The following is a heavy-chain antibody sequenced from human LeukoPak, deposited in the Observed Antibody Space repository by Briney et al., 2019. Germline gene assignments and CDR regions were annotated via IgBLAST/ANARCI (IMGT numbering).Heavy chain of an antibody. V-gene: IGHV4-4*07. Sequence: SETLSLTCTVSGGSISSYYWSWIRQPAGKGLEWIGRIYTSGSTDYNPSLKSRVTMSVDTSKNQFSLKLSSVTAADTAVYYCARHPYYYDSGELDYWGQGTLVTVSS. CDR1: GGSISSYY. D-gene: IGHD3-22*01. CDR3: ARHPYYYDSGELDY. CDR2: IYTSGST. J-gene: IGHJ4*02.